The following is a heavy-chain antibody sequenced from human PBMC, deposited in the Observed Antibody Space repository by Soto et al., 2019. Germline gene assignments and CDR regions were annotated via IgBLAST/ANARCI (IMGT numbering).Heavy chain of an antibody. CDR2: THYSGST. D-gene: IGHD4-17*01. Sequence: QVQLQESGPGLVKPSETLSLTCTVSGASISNYYWTWIRQPPGKGLEWIGYTHYSGSTDYNSYLKSRVNISVDMSKNQVSMKLTSVTAADTAVYYCARDNGDYVYDYWGQGTLVTVSS. CDR1: GASISNYY. V-gene: IGHV4-59*01. J-gene: IGHJ4*02. CDR3: ARDNGDYVYDY.